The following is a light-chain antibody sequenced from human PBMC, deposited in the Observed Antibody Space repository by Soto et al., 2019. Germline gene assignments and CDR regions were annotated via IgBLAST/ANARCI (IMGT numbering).Light chain of an antibody. CDR2: GAS. CDR3: QQYVMPPFT. CDR1: QSVSKWY. Sequence: DIVLTQSPGTLSLSPGERATLSCRASQSVSKWYVAWYQVKPGQAPRLVIYGASSRATGIPDRFSGGGSGTEFTLSISRLEHEGFAAYYCQQYVMPPFTFGRGTKVEIK. V-gene: IGKV3-20*01. J-gene: IGKJ2*01.